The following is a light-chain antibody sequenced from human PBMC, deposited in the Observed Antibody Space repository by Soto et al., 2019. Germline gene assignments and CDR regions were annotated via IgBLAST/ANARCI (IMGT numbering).Light chain of an antibody. CDR3: QQYGSSRT. CDR2: ETS. J-gene: IGKJ1*01. CDR1: QSVSNY. Sequence: TVLTNNRAALCLSAGESRTLCCRASQSVSNYLSWYQQKPGLAPRLLMYETSRRATGIPARFSGGGSGTDFTLSIRSLEPEEFAVYYCQQYGSSRTFGQGTKVDI. V-gene: IGKV3D-20*01.